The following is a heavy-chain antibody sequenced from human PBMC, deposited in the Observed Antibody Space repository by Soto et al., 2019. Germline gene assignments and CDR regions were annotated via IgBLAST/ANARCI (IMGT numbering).Heavy chain of an antibody. CDR3: ARHSGGTYYPCDC. J-gene: IGHJ4*02. V-gene: IGHV4-39*01. CDR1: GGSISSSSYY. Sequence: SETLSLTCTVSGGSISSSSYYWGWIRQPPGKGLEWIGSIYYSGSTYYNPSLKSRVTISVDTSKNQYSLKLSSVTAADTAVYYGARHSGGTYYPCDCWGQRTLVTVSS. CDR2: IYYSGST. D-gene: IGHD1-26*01.